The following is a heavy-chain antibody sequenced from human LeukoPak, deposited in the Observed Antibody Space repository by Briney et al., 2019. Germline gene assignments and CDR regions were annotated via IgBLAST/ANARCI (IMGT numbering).Heavy chain of an antibody. J-gene: IGHJ4*02. Sequence: PGGCLRPSCAASGFTFSSYAMHWVRQAPGKGLEWVAVISYDGSNKYYVDSVKGRFTISRDNSKNTLYLQMNSLRAEDTAVYYCARDRKPGIAVAGAIDYWGQGTLVTVSS. CDR3: ARDRKPGIAVAGAIDY. CDR2: ISYDGSNK. D-gene: IGHD6-19*01. V-gene: IGHV3-30-3*01. CDR1: GFTFSSYA.